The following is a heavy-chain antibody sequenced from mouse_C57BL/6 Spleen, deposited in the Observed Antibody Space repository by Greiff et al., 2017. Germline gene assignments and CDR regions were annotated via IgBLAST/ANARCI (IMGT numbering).Heavy chain of an antibody. CDR3: AVYINYWYFDV. CDR1: GYTFTDYY. Sequence: VQLQQSGAELVRPGASVKLSCKASGYTFTDYYINWVKQRPGQGLEWIARIYPGSGNTYYNEKFKGKATLTAEKSSSTAYMQLSSLTSADSAVYFCAVYINYWYFDVWGTGTTVTVSS. D-gene: IGHD2-5*01. V-gene: IGHV1-76*01. J-gene: IGHJ1*03. CDR2: IYPGSGNT.